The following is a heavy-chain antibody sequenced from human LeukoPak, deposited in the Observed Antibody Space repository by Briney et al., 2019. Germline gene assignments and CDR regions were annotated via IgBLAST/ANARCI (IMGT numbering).Heavy chain of an antibody. CDR1: GFTFDDYA. Sequence: PGGSLRLSCAASGFTFDDYAMHWVRQVPGKGLEWVSGISWNSGSIGYADSVKGRFTISRDNAKNSLYLQMNSLRAEDTALYYCAKPTGYGSGSYYRPDAFDIWGQGTMVTVSS. CDR3: AKPTGYGSGSYYRPDAFDI. CDR2: ISWNSGSI. D-gene: IGHD3-10*01. V-gene: IGHV3-9*01. J-gene: IGHJ3*02.